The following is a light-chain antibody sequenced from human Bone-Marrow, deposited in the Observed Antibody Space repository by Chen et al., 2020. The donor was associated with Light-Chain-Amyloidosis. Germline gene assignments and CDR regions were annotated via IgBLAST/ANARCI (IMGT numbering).Light chain of an antibody. J-gene: IGLJ3*02. Sequence: NFMLTQPHSVSESPGKTVIISCTRRSGSIATNYVQWYQQRPGSSPTTMIYEDDQRPSGVPDRFSGSIDRSSNSASLTIAGLNTGDEATYYCQSYQGSSQGVFGGGTKLTVL. CDR2: EDD. CDR3: QSYQGSSQGV. V-gene: IGLV6-57*01. CDR1: SGSIATNY.